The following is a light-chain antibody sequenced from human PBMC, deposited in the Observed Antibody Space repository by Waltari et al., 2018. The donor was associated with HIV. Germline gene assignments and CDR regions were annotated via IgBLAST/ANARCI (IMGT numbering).Light chain of an antibody. J-gene: IGLJ1*01. CDR1: SSNIAAGYN. CDR3: QSYDSSLSGLV. V-gene: IGLV1-40*01. Sequence: QSVLTQPPSVSGAPGQRVTLSCTGSSSNIAAGYNVHWYQQLPGTAPKLLVYGDNNRPSGVPDLFSRSKSGTAASLAITGLQAEDEADYYCQSYDSSLSGLVFATGTKVTVL. CDR2: GDN.